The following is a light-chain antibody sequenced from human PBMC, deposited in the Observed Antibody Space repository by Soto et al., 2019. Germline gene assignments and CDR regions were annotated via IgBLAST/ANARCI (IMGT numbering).Light chain of an antibody. V-gene: IGKV3-15*01. Sequence: EIVMTQSTATLSVSPGERATLSCRASQSVSSNLAWYQQKPGQAPRLLIYGASTRATGIPARFSGSGSGTEFALTISSLQSEDFAVYYCQQYINWPTWTFGQGTRVEIK. CDR2: GAS. J-gene: IGKJ1*01. CDR3: QQYINWPTWT. CDR1: QSVSSN.